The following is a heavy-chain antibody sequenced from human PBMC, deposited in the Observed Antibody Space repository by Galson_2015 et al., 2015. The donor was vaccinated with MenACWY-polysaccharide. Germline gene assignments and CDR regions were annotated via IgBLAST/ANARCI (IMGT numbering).Heavy chain of an antibody. J-gene: IGHJ4*02. V-gene: IGHV3-15*01. D-gene: IGHD6-13*01. CDR1: GFTFSNAW. CDR2: IKSKTDGGTT. Sequence: SLRLSCAASGFTFSNAWMSWVRQAPGKGLEWVGRIKSKTDGGTTDHAAPVKGRFTISRDDSKNTLYLQMNSLKTEDTAVYYCTTDPDSSSWWPPFDYWGQGTLVTVSS. CDR3: TTDPDSSSWWPPFDY.